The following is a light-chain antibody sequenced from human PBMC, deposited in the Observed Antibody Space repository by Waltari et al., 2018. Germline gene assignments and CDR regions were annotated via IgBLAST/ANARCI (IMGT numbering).Light chain of an antibody. Sequence: QSVLTQPPSASGTPGQRVTISCSGSRSNIGIKYVYLYQHLPGTTPKLRIYRNNQRPSGVPDRFSGSKSGTSASLAISGLRSEDEADYYCAAWDDTLSAVLFGGGTNLTVL. CDR3: AAWDDTLSAVL. CDR2: RNN. J-gene: IGLJ3*02. V-gene: IGLV1-47*01. CDR1: RSNIGIKY.